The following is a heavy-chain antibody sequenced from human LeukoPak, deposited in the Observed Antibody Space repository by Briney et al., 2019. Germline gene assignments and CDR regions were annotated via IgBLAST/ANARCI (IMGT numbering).Heavy chain of an antibody. CDR3: AKVRGTYSSGYFFDY. V-gene: IGHV3-9*01. CDR1: GFTFDNYA. D-gene: IGHD6-19*01. CDR2: ISWNSGYI. Sequence: GRSLMLSCAASGFTFDNYAMHWVRQAPGKGLEWLSIISWNSGYIGYADSVKGRFTISRDNAKKSLDLQMNSLRAEDTAFYYCAKVRGTYSSGYFFDYWGQGTLVTVSS. J-gene: IGHJ4*02.